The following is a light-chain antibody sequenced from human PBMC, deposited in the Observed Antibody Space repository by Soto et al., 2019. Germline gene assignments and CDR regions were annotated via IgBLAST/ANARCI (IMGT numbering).Light chain of an antibody. J-gene: IGKJ1*01. CDR3: LPDHDDSWT. V-gene: IGKV1-6*01. Sequence: ATQLPQSPSPLSASVGDRITITCRASRDIGSDLSWYQQKPGKATTLLIYAASNLQSGVPSRFRGSTSGTEFTLTVSSLQPEDFATYYCLPDHDDSWTFGQGTKVDI. CDR2: AAS. CDR1: RDIGSD.